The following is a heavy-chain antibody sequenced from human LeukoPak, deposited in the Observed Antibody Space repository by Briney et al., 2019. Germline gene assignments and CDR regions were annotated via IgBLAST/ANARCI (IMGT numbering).Heavy chain of an antibody. D-gene: IGHD2-2*01. V-gene: IGHV3-23*01. Sequence: GGSLRLSCAASGFTFSSYAMSWVRQAPGKGLEWVSGISGSGGSTYYADSVKGRFTISRDNSKNTEYLQMNSLRAEDTAVYYCAKDIVVVPAPVGYFDLWGRGTLVTLSA. J-gene: IGHJ2*01. CDR2: ISGSGGST. CDR1: GFTFSSYA. CDR3: AKDIVVVPAPVGYFDL.